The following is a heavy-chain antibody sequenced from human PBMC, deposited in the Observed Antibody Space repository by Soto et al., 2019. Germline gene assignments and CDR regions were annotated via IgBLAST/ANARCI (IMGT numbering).Heavy chain of an antibody. CDR3: ARDLRGYSYGSDY. D-gene: IGHD5-18*01. CDR1: GFTFSSYW. Sequence: PGGSLRFSCAASGFTFSSYWMSWVRQAPGKGLEWVANIKQDGSEKYYVDSVKGRFTISRDNAKNSLYLQMNSLRAEDTAVYYCARDLRGYSYGSDYWGQGTLVTDS. CDR2: IKQDGSEK. J-gene: IGHJ4*02. V-gene: IGHV3-7*01.